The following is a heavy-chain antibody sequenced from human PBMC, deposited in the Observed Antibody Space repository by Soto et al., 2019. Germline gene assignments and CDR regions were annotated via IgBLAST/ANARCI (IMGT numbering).Heavy chain of an antibody. CDR3: ARDRPIRYFDWSSTLYYYGMDV. CDR2: ISAYNGNT. Sequence: GASVKVSCKASGYTFTSYGISWVRQAPGQGLEWMGWISAYNGNTNYAQKLQGRVTMTTDTSTSTAYMELRSLRSDDTAVYYCARDRPIRYFDWSSTLYYYGMDVWGQGTTVTVSS. J-gene: IGHJ6*02. D-gene: IGHD3-9*01. CDR1: GYTFTSYG. V-gene: IGHV1-18*04.